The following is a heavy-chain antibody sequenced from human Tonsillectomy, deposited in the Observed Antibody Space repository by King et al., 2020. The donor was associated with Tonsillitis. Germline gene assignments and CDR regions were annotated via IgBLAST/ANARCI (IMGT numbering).Heavy chain of an antibody. Sequence: VQLVESGGGLVKPGGSLRLSCAASGFTFSSYSMNWVRQAPGKGLEWVSSISSSSSYIYYADSVKGRFTISRDNAKNSLYLQMNSLRAEDTAVYYCARDWDQTTAAGIVGFDYWGQGTLVTVSS. CDR2: ISSSSSYI. CDR3: ARDWDQTTAAGIVGFDY. CDR1: GFTFSSYS. J-gene: IGHJ4*02. D-gene: IGHD6-13*01. V-gene: IGHV3-21*01.